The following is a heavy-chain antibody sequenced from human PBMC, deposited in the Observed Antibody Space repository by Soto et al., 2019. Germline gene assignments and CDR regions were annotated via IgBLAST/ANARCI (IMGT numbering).Heavy chain of an antibody. CDR3: ATRDPGHY. V-gene: IGHV1-46*01. Sequence: ASVKVSCKASRYTFPTYYIHWVRQAPGQGLEWMGIIIPDGGRTIYAQKFQGRVTMTRDTSTITVYMELSSLRSEDTAVYYCATRDPGHYWGQGTLVTVSS. CDR1: RYTFPTYY. CDR2: IIPDGGRT. J-gene: IGHJ4*02.